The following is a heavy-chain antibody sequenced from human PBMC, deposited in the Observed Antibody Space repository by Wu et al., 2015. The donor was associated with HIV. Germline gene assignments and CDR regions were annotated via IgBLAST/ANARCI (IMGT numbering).Heavy chain of an antibody. CDR1: GGTFSSYA. CDR2: IIPIFGTA. CDR3: ARGLGDDLTYGDYLYYGMDV. D-gene: IGHD4-17*01. Sequence: QVQLVQSGAEVKKPGSSVKVSCKASGGTFSSYAISWVRQAPGQGLEWMGGIIPIFGTANYAQKFQGRVTITTDESTSTAYMELSSLRSEDTAVYYCARGLGDDLTYGDYLYYGMDVWGQGTTVTVSS. V-gene: IGHV1-69*05. J-gene: IGHJ6*02.